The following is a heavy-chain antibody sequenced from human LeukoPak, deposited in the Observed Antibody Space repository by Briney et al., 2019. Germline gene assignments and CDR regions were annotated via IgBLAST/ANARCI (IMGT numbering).Heavy chain of an antibody. CDR3: ARGAHSSSWYYYYGMDV. D-gene: IGHD6-13*01. Sequence: SETLSLTCTVSGGSISSGGYYWSWIRQHPGKGLEWIGYIYYSGSTYYNPSLKSRVTISVDTSKNQFSLKLSSVTAADTAVYYCARGAHSSSWYYYYGMDVWGQGTTVTVSS. J-gene: IGHJ6*02. V-gene: IGHV4-31*03. CDR1: GGSISSGGYY. CDR2: IYYSGST.